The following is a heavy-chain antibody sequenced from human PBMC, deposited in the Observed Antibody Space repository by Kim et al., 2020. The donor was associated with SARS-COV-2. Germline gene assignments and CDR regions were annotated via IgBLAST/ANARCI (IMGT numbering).Heavy chain of an antibody. CDR1: GYTFTGDH. CDR2: ISPNSGGP. D-gene: IGHD3-10*01. J-gene: IGHJ4*02. Sequence: ASVNVSCKASGYTFTGDHMHWVRQAPGQGPEWMGRISPNSGGPKYAQKFQGRVTMTRDTYSSTAYMELRRLRSDNTAVYYCAGGELLWFGDLWGRGTLVTVYS. CDR3: AGGELLWFGDL. V-gene: IGHV1-2*06.